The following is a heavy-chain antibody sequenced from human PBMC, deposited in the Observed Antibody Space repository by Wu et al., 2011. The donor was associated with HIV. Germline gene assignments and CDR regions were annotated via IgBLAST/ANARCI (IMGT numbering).Heavy chain of an antibody. V-gene: IGHV1-69*05. Sequence: QVQLVQSGAEVKKPGASVTVSCRASGYIFTLYGISWVRQAPGQGLEWVGGITPLFRTPNYAQKFQGRVTITTDDSTSTVYMEVRSLRSEDTAIYYCARGREDYYASRDHSPLDSWGQGTRVSVSS. CDR3: ARGREDYYASRDHSPLDS. J-gene: IGHJ4*02. CDR2: ITPLFRTP. D-gene: IGHD2-8*01. CDR1: GYIFTLYG.